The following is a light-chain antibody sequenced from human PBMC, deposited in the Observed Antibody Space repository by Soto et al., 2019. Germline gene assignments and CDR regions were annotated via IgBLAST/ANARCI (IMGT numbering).Light chain of an antibody. Sequence: EIVMTQSPATLSVSPGERATLSCRASQNVRSNLAWYKQKPGQAPRLLIYGASTRATGIPARFSGTGSGTEFTLTISSLQSEDFAVYYCQQYNTWPPITFGQGTRLEIK. CDR3: QQYNTWPPIT. CDR2: GAS. CDR1: QNVRSN. J-gene: IGKJ5*01. V-gene: IGKV3-15*01.